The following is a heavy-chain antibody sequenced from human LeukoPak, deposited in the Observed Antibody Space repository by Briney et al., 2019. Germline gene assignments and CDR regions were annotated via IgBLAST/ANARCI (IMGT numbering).Heavy chain of an antibody. CDR1: GGSINSGDYY. V-gene: IGHV4-30-4*08. D-gene: IGHD4-11*01. Sequence: SETLSLTCTVSGGSINSGDYYWSWIRQPPGKGLEWIGYIYYSGSTFYNPSLKSRVTILVDTSKNQFSLKLSSVTAADTAVYYCARDDYLDFIDYWGQGTLVTVSS. CDR2: IYYSGST. CDR3: ARDDYLDFIDY. J-gene: IGHJ4*02.